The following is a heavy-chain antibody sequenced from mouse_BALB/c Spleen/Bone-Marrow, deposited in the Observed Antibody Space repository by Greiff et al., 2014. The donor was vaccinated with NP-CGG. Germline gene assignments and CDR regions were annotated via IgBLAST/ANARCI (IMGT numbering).Heavy chain of an antibody. V-gene: IGHV1-52*01. CDR1: GNTFTNYW. Sequence: QVQLQQSGAELVRPGASGKLSCKASGNTFTNYWMSWVKQRPEQGLEWIGRIDPDDSETHYNQKFKDKAILTADKSPSTAYMQLSSLTSEDSAVYYCVHFGFAYWGQGTLVTVSA. CDR3: VHFGFAY. J-gene: IGHJ3*01. CDR2: IDPDDSET.